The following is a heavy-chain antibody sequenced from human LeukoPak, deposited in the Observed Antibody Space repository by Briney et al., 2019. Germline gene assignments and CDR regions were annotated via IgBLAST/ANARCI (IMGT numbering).Heavy chain of an antibody. V-gene: IGHV3-74*01. CDR1: GFTFCNDR. CDR2: IKSDGSTT. CDR3: VRGLGDY. J-gene: IGHJ4*02. D-gene: IGHD3-16*01. Sequence: GGSLRLSCAASGFTFCNDRMHWVRQAPGKGLVWVSHIKSDGSTTDYADSVKGRFTISRDNAKNTLYLEVNSLRADDTAMYYCVRGLGDYWGQGALVTVSS.